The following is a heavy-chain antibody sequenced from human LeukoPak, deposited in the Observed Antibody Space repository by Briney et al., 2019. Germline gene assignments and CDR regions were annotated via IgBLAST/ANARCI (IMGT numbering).Heavy chain of an antibody. J-gene: IGHJ4*02. CDR3: AKDPHRYYSFGDY. CDR2: ISGSGGST. CDR1: GFTFSSYA. D-gene: IGHD3-10*01. V-gene: IGHV3-23*01. Sequence: GGSLRLSCAASGFTFSSYAMSWVRPAPGKGLEWVSAISGSGGSTYYADSVKGRFTISRDNSKNTLYLQMNSLRAEDTAVYYCAKDPHRYYSFGDYWGQGTLVTVSS.